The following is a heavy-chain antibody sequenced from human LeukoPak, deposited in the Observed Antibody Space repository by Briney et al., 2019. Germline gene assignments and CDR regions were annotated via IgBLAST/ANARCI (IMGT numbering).Heavy chain of an antibody. D-gene: IGHD3-22*01. Sequence: ASVKVSCKASGYTFTNHGINWVRQAPGQGLEWMGWINPNSGGTNYAQKFQGRVTMTRDTSISTAYMELSRLRSDDTAVYYCARDKIYDSSGYYDWGQGTLVTVSS. J-gene: IGHJ4*02. CDR2: INPNSGGT. CDR1: GYTFTNHG. V-gene: IGHV1-2*02. CDR3: ARDKIYDSSGYYD.